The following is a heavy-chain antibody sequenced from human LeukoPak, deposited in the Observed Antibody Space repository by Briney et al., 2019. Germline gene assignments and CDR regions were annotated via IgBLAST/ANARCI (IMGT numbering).Heavy chain of an antibody. J-gene: IGHJ3*02. CDR1: GGSISSYY. CDR2: IYYSGST. Sequence: NPSETLSLTCTVSGGSISSYYWSWIRQPPGKGLEWIGYIYYSGSTNYNPSLKSRVTISVDTSKNQFSLELSSVTAADTAVYYCARVGYDSRGYPNDAFDIWGQGTMVAVSS. V-gene: IGHV4-59*01. CDR3: ARVGYDSRGYPNDAFDI. D-gene: IGHD3-22*01.